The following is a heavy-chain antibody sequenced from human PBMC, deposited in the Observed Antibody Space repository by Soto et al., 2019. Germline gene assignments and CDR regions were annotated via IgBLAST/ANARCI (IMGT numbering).Heavy chain of an antibody. CDR3: ARTYDSNGYANAVDS. V-gene: IGHV4-59*12. D-gene: IGHD3-22*01. CDR2: IYDNGIT. Sequence: QVVLQESGPGLVKPSETLSLTCSVSGRSITSYYWSWVRQPPGNGLEWIGYIYDNGITTQTPSLKSRVTISADTSPNPFSMMLTTVTGADTAVYYCARTYDSNGYANAVDSWGKGILVTVT. CDR1: GRSITSYY. J-gene: IGHJ4*02.